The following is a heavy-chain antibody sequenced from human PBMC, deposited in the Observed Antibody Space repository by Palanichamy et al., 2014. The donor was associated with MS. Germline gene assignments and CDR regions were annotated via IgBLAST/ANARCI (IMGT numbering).Heavy chain of an antibody. CDR1: GYTFSSYG. CDR2: IRAYNGNT. Sequence: QVQLVQSGAEVKEPGASVRVSCKASGYTFSSYGISWARQAPGQGLEWMGWIRAYNGNTKYAQKFQDRVTMTTDTSTTTAHMDLRSLRSDDSAVYFCARDIGPVPGDYYYGLDVWGQGTTVTVSS. V-gene: IGHV1-18*04. J-gene: IGHJ6*02. D-gene: IGHD3-10*01. CDR3: ARDIGPVPGDYYYGLDV.